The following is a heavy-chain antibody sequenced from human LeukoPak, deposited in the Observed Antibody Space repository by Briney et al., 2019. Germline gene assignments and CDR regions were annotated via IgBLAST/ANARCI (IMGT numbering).Heavy chain of an antibody. V-gene: IGHV3-73*01. Sequence: PGRSLRPSCAASGFTFSGSSIHWVRQASGKWLEWVGLIRTKANTYATAYAASVTGRFTISRDDSKTTSYLQMNSLKTEDTALYFCTTSYSGNSWYDWFGPWGQGTLVTVSS. CDR2: IRTKANTYAT. D-gene: IGHD6-13*01. CDR3: TTSYSGNSWYDWFGP. CDR1: GFTFSGSS. J-gene: IGHJ5*02.